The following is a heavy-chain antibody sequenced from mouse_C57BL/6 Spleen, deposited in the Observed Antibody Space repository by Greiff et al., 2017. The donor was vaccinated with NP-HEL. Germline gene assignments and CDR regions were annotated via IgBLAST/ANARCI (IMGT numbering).Heavy chain of an antibody. V-gene: IGHV1-69*01. J-gene: IGHJ3*01. Sequence: QVQLQQPGAELVMPGASVKLSCKASGYTFTSYWMHWVKQRPGQGLEWIGEIDPSDSYTKYNQKFKGKSTLTVDKSSSTAYMPLSSLTSEDSAVYYCARAGDYGSSYAWFAYWGQGTLVTVSA. CDR1: GYTFTSYW. D-gene: IGHD1-1*01. CDR3: ARAGDYGSSYAWFAY. CDR2: IDPSDSYT.